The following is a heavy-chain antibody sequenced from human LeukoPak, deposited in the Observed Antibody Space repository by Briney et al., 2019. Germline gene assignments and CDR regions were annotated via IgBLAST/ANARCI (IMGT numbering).Heavy chain of an antibody. Sequence: GGSLRLSCAASGFTFSSYGMHWVRQAPGKGLEWVAVISHDGTNKYYAESLKGRFTISRDNSKNTLYLQMNSLRAEDTAVYFCARDVFGARGVITYFDYWGQGTLVTVSS. CDR1: GFTFSSYG. V-gene: IGHV3-30*03. CDR3: ARDVFGARGVITYFDY. J-gene: IGHJ4*02. CDR2: ISHDGTNK. D-gene: IGHD3-10*01.